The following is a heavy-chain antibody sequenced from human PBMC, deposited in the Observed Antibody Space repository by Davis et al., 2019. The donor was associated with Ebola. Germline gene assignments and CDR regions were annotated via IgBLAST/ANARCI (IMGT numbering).Heavy chain of an antibody. CDR1: GYTFTSYY. Sequence: ASVKVSCKASGYTFTSYYMHWVRQAPGQGLEWMGIINPSGGDTTYTLKFQGRVVMTRDKYTSTVYMELSSLTSDDTAVYYCVRGGGSYFDYWGQGTLVTVSS. CDR2: INPSGGDT. V-gene: IGHV1-46*03. D-gene: IGHD1-26*01. CDR3: VRGGGSYFDY. J-gene: IGHJ4*02.